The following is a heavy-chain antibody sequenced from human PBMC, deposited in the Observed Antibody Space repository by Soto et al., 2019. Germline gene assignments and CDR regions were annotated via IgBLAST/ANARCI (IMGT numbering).Heavy chain of an antibody. CDR3: ARGANSAYDYGAFDI. Sequence: SETLSLTCAVSGGSIISGGYSFICIRQPPGKGLEWIGYISQSGSTFYNVSLKSRVTIAGDRSKNQFSLNLSSVIVADTAVYYCARGANSAYDYGAFDIWGQGTMVTVSS. CDR1: GGSIISGGYS. CDR2: ISQSGST. D-gene: IGHD5-12*01. J-gene: IGHJ3*02. V-gene: IGHV4-30-2*01.